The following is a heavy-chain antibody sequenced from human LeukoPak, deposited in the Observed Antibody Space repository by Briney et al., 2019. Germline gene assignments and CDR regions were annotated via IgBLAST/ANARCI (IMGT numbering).Heavy chain of an antibody. Sequence: GASVKVSCKASGGTFSSYAISWVRQAPGQGLEWMGGIIPIFGTANYAQKFQGRVTTTADESTSTAYMELSSLRSEVTAVYYCARAEDYYEGFDYWGQGTLVTVSS. CDR2: IIPIFGTA. V-gene: IGHV1-69*13. J-gene: IGHJ4*02. CDR3: ARAEDYYEGFDY. D-gene: IGHD3-22*01. CDR1: GGTFSSYA.